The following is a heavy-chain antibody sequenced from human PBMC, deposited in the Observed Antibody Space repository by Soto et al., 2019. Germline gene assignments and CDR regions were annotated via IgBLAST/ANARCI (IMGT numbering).Heavy chain of an antibody. D-gene: IGHD2-21*01. CDR1: GFVFGSYP. Sequence: EVQLLESGGGLVQPGGSLRLSCTTSGFVFGSYPMAWVRQAPGKGLEWVSSISATGDNTYYADSVKGRCTISRDNSTQTVFLQMNGLGAEDTGIYYCAKRSGSCYFFDLWGQGTLVAVSS. V-gene: IGHV3-23*01. CDR2: ISATGDNT. CDR3: AKRSGSCYFFDL. J-gene: IGHJ4*02.